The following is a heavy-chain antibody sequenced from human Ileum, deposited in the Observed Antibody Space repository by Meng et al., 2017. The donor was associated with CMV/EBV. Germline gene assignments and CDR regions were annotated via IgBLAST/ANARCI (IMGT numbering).Heavy chain of an antibody. Sequence: TVSGGSISSSSYYWGWIRQPPGKGLEWIGSIYYSGSTYYNPSLKSRVTISVDTSKNQFSLKLSSVTAADTAVYYCACSSTLNWVDPWGQGTLVTVSS. CDR2: IYYSGST. D-gene: IGHD2-2*01. CDR1: GGSISSSSYY. V-gene: IGHV4-39*01. CDR3: ACSSTLNWVDP. J-gene: IGHJ5*02.